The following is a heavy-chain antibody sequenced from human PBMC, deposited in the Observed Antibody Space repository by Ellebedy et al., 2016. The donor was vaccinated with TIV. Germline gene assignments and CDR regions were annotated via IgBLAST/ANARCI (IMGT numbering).Heavy chain of an antibody. V-gene: IGHV4-59*08. J-gene: IGHJ4*02. Sequence: MPSETLSLTCTVSGGSISSYYWSWIRQPPGRGLEWIGYVSYSGSTNYNPSLKSRVTISVDTSKNQFSLKLSSVTAADTAVYYCAGMLKSYCGGDCFHLDYWGQGTLVTVSS. CDR1: GGSISSYY. D-gene: IGHD2-21*02. CDR2: VSYSGST. CDR3: AGMLKSYCGGDCFHLDY.